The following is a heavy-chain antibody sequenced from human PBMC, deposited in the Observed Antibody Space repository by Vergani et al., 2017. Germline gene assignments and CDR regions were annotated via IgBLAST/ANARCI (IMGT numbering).Heavy chain of an antibody. CDR1: GFTFSSYS. Sequence: EVQLVESGGGLVKRGGSLRLSCAASGFTFSSYSMNWVRQAPGKGLEWVSSISSSSSYIHYSDSLKGRFTISRDNAKSSLYLQMNSLRGEDTGVYYWARDRYYLGSGSYPYFYYYGLDVWGQGTAVTVSS. CDR2: ISSSSSYI. CDR3: ARDRYYLGSGSYPYFYYYGLDV. V-gene: IGHV3-21*01. J-gene: IGHJ6*02. D-gene: IGHD3-10*01.